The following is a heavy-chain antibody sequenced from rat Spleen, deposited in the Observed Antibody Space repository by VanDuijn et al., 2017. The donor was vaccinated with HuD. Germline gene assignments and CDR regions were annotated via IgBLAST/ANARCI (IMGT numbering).Heavy chain of an antibody. CDR1: GFTFSEFY. CDR3: VRRFNNYGYWYVDF. V-gene: IGHV5-22*01. CDR2: IKYGDFTP. Sequence: EVQLVESGGGPVQPGRSLKLSCAASGFTFSEFYMAWVRPAPKKGLEWVASIKYGDFTPYYGESVMGRFTISRDDGESTLYLQMNSLRSEDTATYYCVRRFNNYGYWYVDFWGPGTMVTVSS. J-gene: IGHJ1*01. D-gene: IGHD1-5*01.